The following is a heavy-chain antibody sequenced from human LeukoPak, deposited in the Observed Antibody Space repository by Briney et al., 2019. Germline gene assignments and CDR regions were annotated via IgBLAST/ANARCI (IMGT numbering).Heavy chain of an antibody. CDR1: GYTFSEYY. Sequence: ASVKVSCKASGYTFSEYYIYWVRQAPGQGLEWMGIIHPSGGSSIYAHKFQGRVSMARDTSTSTVYMELSSLRSDDTAVYYCARDGRARRQLFFAYWGQGTLVTVSS. D-gene: IGHD3-10*01. V-gene: IGHV1-46*01. CDR2: IHPSGGSS. J-gene: IGHJ4*02. CDR3: ARDGRARRQLFFAY.